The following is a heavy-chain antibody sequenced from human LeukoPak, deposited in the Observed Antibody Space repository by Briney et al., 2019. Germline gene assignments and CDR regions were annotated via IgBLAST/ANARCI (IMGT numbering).Heavy chain of an antibody. CDR3: ARDYPAAGVDWFDP. CDR1: GYTFTRYG. V-gene: IGHV1-69*04. CDR2: IIPILGIA. D-gene: IGHD6-13*01. J-gene: IGHJ5*02. Sequence: EASVKASCKASGYTFTRYGISWVRQAPGQGLEWMGRIIPILGIASYAQKFQGRVTITADKSTSTAYMELSSLRSEDTAMYYCARDYPAAGVDWFDPWGQGTLVTVSS.